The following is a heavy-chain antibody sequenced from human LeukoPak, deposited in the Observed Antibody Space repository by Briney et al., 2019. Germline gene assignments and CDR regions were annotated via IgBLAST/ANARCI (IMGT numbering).Heavy chain of an antibody. Sequence: SETLSLTCAVYGVSFSGYYWSWIRQPPGKGLEWIGEINHSGSTNYNPSLKSRVTISVDTSKNQFSLKLSSVTAADTAVYYCARSYRVGYCSSTSCRRLDYYYYGMDVWGQGTTVTVSS. D-gene: IGHD2-2*01. CDR1: GVSFSGYY. CDR3: ARSYRVGYCSSTSCRRLDYYYYGMDV. J-gene: IGHJ6*02. CDR2: INHSGST. V-gene: IGHV4-34*01.